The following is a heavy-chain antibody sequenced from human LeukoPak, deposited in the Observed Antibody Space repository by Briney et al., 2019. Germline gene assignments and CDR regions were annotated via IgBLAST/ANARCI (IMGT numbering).Heavy chain of an antibody. CDR3: ARVDSSSTRPAPEDYAGVSAEAYWLDP. V-gene: IGHV1-18*01. D-gene: IGHD6-13*01. CDR2: ISAYNGNT. J-gene: IGHJ5*02. Sequence: ASVKVSCKASGYTFTSYGISWVRQAPGQGLEWMGWISAYNGNTNYAQKLQGRVTMTTDTSTSTAYMELRSLRSDDTAVYYCARVDSSSTRPAPEDYAGVSAEAYWLDPWGQGTLVTVSS. CDR1: GYTFTSYG.